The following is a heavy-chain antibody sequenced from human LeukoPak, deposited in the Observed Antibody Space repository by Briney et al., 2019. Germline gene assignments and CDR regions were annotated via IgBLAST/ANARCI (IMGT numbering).Heavy chain of an antibody. CDR3: ARADPAEYFQN. CDR2: FYYGGST. Sequence: SETLSLTCTVSGGSISSSYWSWIRQPPGKGLEWIGYFYYGGSTNYNPSLKSRVTISVDTSKYRFSLKLSSVTAGDTAVYYCARADPAEYFQNWGQGTLVTVSS. V-gene: IGHV4-59*01. CDR1: GGSISSSY. J-gene: IGHJ1*01.